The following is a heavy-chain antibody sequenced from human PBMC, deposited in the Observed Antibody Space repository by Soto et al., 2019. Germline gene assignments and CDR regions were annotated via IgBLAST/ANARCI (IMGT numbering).Heavy chain of an antibody. V-gene: IGHV4-4*02. CDR3: ARMPDSSSAMDV. CDR2: IHHDTGT. D-gene: IGHD2-15*01. J-gene: IGHJ6*02. Sequence: QVQLQESGPGLVEPSGTLSLTCAVSGGPISSNNWWSWVRQPPGKGLEWIGEIHHDTGTNYNTSLRSRVTISVDKSKNQLSLNLNSVTAADAAIYYCARMPDSSSAMDVWGQGTTVTVSS. CDR1: GGPISSNNW.